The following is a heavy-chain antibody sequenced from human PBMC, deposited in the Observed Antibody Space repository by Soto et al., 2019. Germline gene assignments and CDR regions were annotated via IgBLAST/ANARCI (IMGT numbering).Heavy chain of an antibody. CDR1: GGPFSSYT. V-gene: IGHV1-69*08. CDR2: IIPILGIT. D-gene: IGHD5-12*01. CDR3: ARDLSVDIVSTPLDDY. Sequence: QVQLVQSGAEVRKPGSSVKVSCKASGGPFSSYTINWVRQAPGQGLEWMGRIIPILGITNYAERFQGRVTITADKSTSTTYMELSSLRSEDTAVYYCARDLSVDIVSTPLDDYWGQGTLVTVSS. J-gene: IGHJ4*02.